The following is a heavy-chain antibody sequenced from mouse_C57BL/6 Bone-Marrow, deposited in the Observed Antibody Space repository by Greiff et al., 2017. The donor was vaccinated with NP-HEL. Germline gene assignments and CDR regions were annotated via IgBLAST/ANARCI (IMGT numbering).Heavy chain of an antibody. CDR2: INPSSGYT. Sequence: QVQLQQSGAELARPGASVKMSCKASGYTFTSYSMHWVKQRPGQGLEWIGYINPSSGYTKYNQKFKDKATLTADKSSSTAYMQLSSLTSEDSAGYYCERPLGRGFAYWGQGTLVTVSA. CDR1: GYTFTSYS. J-gene: IGHJ3*01. CDR3: ERPLGRGFAY. V-gene: IGHV1-4*01. D-gene: IGHD4-1*01.